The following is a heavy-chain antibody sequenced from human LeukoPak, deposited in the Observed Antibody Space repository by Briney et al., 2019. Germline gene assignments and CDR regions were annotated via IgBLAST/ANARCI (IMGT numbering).Heavy chain of an antibody. V-gene: IGHV1-69*05. CDR2: IIPIFGTA. D-gene: IGHD6-13*01. Sequence: SVKVSCKASGGTFSSYAISWVRQAPGQGLEWMGGIIPIFGTANYAQKFQGRVTITTDESTSTAYMELSSLRPEDTAVYYCARTFIAATGTHNWFDPWGQGTLVTVSS. J-gene: IGHJ5*02. CDR3: ARTFIAATGTHNWFDP. CDR1: GGTFSSYA.